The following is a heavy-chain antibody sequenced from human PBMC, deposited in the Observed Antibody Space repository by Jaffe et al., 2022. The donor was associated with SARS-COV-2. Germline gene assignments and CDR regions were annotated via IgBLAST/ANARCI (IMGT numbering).Heavy chain of an antibody. CDR1: GFTFSSYA. CDR2: ISGSGGST. CDR3: AKLGAVAGITWRSHPSKTGFDP. Sequence: EVQLLESGGGLVQPGGSLRLSCAASGFTFSSYAMSWVRQAPGKGLEWVSAISGSGGSTYYADSVKGRFTISRDNSKNTLYLQMNSLRAEDTAVYYCAKLGAVAGITWRSHPSKTGFDPWGQGTLVTVSS. V-gene: IGHV3-23*01. D-gene: IGHD6-19*01. J-gene: IGHJ5*02.